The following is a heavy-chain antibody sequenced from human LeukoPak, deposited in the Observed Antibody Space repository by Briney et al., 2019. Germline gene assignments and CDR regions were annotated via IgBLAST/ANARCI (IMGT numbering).Heavy chain of an antibody. Sequence: SETLSLTCTVSGYSISSGYYWGWIRQPPGKGLEWIGSIYHSGSTYYNPSLKSRVTISVDTSKNQFSLKLSSVTAADTVVYYCARRLGGGVNDYFDYWGQGILVTVSS. CDR2: IYHSGST. CDR1: GYSISSGYY. CDR3: ARRLGGGVNDYFDY. J-gene: IGHJ4*02. V-gene: IGHV4-38-2*02. D-gene: IGHD3-16*01.